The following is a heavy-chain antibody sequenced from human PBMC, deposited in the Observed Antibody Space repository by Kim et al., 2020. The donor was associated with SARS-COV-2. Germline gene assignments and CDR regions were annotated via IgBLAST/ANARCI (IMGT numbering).Heavy chain of an antibody. V-gene: IGHV4-4*07. J-gene: IGHJ4*02. CDR3: AGDIGYSSRWQNFDY. Sequence: PSLKSRVTMSVATSKNQFSLKLSSVTAAGTAVYYCAGDIGYSSRWQNFDYWGQGTLVTVSS. D-gene: IGHD6-13*01.